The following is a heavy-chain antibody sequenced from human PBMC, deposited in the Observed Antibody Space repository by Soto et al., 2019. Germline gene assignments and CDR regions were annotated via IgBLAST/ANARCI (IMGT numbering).Heavy chain of an antibody. CDR2: IFPTGNT. CDR3: ARGSLGPDY. CDR1: GGSISSYY. V-gene: IGHV4-4*07. D-gene: IGHD1-26*01. J-gene: IGHJ4*02. Sequence: SETLSLTCTVSGGSISSYYWSWIRQPAGKGLEWIGRIFPTGNTDYNPSLRSRVTMSVDTSKNQFSLKLNSVTAADTAVYYCARGSLGPDYWGPGTLVTVSS.